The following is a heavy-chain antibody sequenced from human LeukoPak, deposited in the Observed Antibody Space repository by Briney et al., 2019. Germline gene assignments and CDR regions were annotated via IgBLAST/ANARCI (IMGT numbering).Heavy chain of an antibody. Sequence: GGSLRLSCAASGFTFSDYWMSWVRQAPGKGLEWVANIKQDGNEKNYVDSVRGRFSISRDNTKNSVYLQMNNLRAEDTAVYYCASRDALGYWGQRTLVTVSP. V-gene: IGHV3-7*01. CDR2: IKQDGNEK. J-gene: IGHJ4*02. D-gene: IGHD6-13*01. CDR3: ASRDALGY. CDR1: GFTFSDYW.